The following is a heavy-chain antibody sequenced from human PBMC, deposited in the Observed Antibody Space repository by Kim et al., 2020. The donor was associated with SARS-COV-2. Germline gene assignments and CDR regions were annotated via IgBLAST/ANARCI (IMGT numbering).Heavy chain of an antibody. V-gene: IGHV3-11*06. D-gene: IGHD2-15*01. CDR1: EFSFSDHY. CDR2: ISGPGSYT. Sequence: GGSLRLSCAASEFSFSDHYMTWIRQVPGKGLEWISYISGPGSYTEYFDSVKGRFTISRDNAKKSLYLQMNSLTAGDTAIYYCTTYSDQAPAFDYWGRGTLVTVSS. J-gene: IGHJ4*02. CDR3: TTYSDQAPAFDY.